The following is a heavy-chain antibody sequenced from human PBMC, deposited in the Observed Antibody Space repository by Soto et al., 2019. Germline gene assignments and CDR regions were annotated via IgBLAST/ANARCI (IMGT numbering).Heavy chain of an antibody. CDR2: ISAYNGNT. Sequence: QVQLVQSGAEVKKPGASVKVSCKASGYTFTSYGISWVRQAPGQELEWMGWISAYNGNTNYAQKLQDRVTMTTDTSTSTAYMELRSLRSDDTAVYYCARQGYYDSSGYPLRWFDPWGQGTLVTVSS. CDR1: GYTFTSYG. J-gene: IGHJ5*02. V-gene: IGHV1-18*04. D-gene: IGHD3-22*01. CDR3: ARQGYYDSSGYPLRWFDP.